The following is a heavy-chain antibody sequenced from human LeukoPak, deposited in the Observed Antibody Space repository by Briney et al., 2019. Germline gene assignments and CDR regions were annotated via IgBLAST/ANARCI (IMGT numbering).Heavy chain of an antibody. CDR3: AKIIAAANRPTFDY. CDR2: IYYSGST. D-gene: IGHD6-13*01. J-gene: IGHJ4*02. Sequence: PSETLSLTCTVSGGSISSYYWSWIRQPPGKGLEWIGYIYYSGSTNYNPSLKSRVTISVDTSKNQFSLKLSSVTAADTAVYYCAKIIAAANRPTFDYWGQGTLVTVSS. V-gene: IGHV4-59*01. CDR1: GGSISSYY.